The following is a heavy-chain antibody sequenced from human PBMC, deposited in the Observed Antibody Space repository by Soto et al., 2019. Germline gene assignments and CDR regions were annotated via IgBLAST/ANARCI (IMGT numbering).Heavy chain of an antibody. J-gene: IGHJ1*01. V-gene: IGHV4-61*01. D-gene: IGHD6-13*01. CDR3: ARALTGRSWALEYFQH. CDR1: GGSVSSGSYY. CDR2: IYYSGST. Sequence: SETLSLTCTVSGGSVSSGSYYWSWIRQPPGKGLEWIGYIYYSGSTNYNPSLKSRVTISVDTSKNQFSLKLSSVTAADTAVYYCARALTGRSWALEYFQHWGQGTLVTVSS.